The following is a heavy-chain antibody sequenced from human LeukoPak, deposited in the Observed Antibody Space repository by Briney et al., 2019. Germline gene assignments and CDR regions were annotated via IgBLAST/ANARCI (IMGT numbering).Heavy chain of an antibody. CDR1: GYTFNDYY. CDR3: ARGILQQQLVEY. D-gene: IGHD6-13*01. CDR2: VNPKTGRT. V-gene: IGHV1-2*02. Sequence: ASVKVSFTASGYTFNDYYIHGVRQAPGLGLEWMGWVNPKTGRTKYAQKLQARVTMTSDTSIVTAYMELSSLTSDDTATYYCARGILQQQLVEYWGQATLVTVSS. J-gene: IGHJ4*02.